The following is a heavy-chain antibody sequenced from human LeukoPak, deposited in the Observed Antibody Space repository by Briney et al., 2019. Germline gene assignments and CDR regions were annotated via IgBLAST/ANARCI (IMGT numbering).Heavy chain of an antibody. Sequence: GESLKISCKGSGYSFTGYWIGWVRQMPGKGLEWMGIICPGDSDTRYSPSFQGQVTISADKSISTAYLQWSSLKASDAAMYYCARLFYCGGDCYPDYWGQGTLVTVSS. D-gene: IGHD2-21*01. CDR1: GYSFTGYW. V-gene: IGHV5-51*01. J-gene: IGHJ4*02. CDR2: ICPGDSDT. CDR3: ARLFYCGGDCYPDY.